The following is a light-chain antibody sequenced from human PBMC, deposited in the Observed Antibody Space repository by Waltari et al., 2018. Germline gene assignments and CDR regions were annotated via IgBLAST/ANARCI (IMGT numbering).Light chain of an antibody. CDR1: QSISSW. Sequence: DIQMTQSPSTLLASVGARVTTTCRASQSISSWLAWYQQKPGKAPKLLIYKASSLESGVPSRFSGSGSGTEFTLTISSLQPDDFATYYCQQYNSYPITFGQGTRLEIK. V-gene: IGKV1-5*03. CDR3: QQYNSYPIT. CDR2: KAS. J-gene: IGKJ5*01.